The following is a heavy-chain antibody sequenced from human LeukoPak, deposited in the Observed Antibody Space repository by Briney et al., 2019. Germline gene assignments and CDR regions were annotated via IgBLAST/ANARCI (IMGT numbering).Heavy chain of an antibody. D-gene: IGHD3-10*01. CDR1: GGSISSSNW. Sequence: PSGTLSLTCAVSGGSISSSNWWSWVRQPPGKGLGWIGEIYHSGSTNYNPSLKSRVTISVDKSKNQFSLKLSSVTAADTAVYYCAVQYYYGSGSYYGRLDYWGQGALVTVSS. CDR3: AVQYYYGSGSYYGRLDY. V-gene: IGHV4-4*02. J-gene: IGHJ4*02. CDR2: IYHSGST.